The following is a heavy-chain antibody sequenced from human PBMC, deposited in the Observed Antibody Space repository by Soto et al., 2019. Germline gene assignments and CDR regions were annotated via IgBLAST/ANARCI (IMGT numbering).Heavy chain of an antibody. D-gene: IGHD6-13*01. CDR1: GFTVSSNY. Sequence: HPGGSLRLSCAASGFTVSSNYMSWVRQAPGKGLEWVSVIYSGGSTYDADSVKGRFTIPRDNSKNTLYLQMNSLRAEDTAVYYCATHSSSHPKYYYYGMDVWGQGTTVTVSS. J-gene: IGHJ6*02. CDR2: IYSGGST. CDR3: ATHSSSHPKYYYYGMDV. V-gene: IGHV3-53*01.